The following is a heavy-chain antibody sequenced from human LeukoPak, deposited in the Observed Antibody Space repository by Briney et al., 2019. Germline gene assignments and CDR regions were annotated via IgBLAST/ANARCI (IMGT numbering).Heavy chain of an antibody. D-gene: IGHD3-22*01. CDR3: ARERVGYDTSGRGPRFDY. V-gene: IGHV4-4*07. Sequence: SETLSLTCTVSGGSISNYYWSWIRQPAGKGLEWTGRIYSSSGSTNYNLSLTSRITISVDMSKNQFSLKLSSVTAADTAVYYCARERVGYDTSGRGPRFDYWGQGTLVTVSS. J-gene: IGHJ4*02. CDR2: IYSSSGST. CDR1: GGSISNYY.